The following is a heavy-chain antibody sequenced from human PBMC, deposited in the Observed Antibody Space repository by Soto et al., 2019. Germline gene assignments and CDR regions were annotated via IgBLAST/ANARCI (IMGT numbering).Heavy chain of an antibody. V-gene: IGHV3-30*03. CDR2: ISYDGSNK. D-gene: IGHD3-10*01. J-gene: IGHJ3*02. CDR3: VRVGARFVWNVINDAFDI. CDR1: GFTFSSYG. Sequence: QEQLVESGGGVVQPGRSLRLSCAVSGFTFSSYGMHWVRQAPVKGLEWVAFISYDGSNKYYVDSVKGRFTISRDNSKSMLYLQMNSLRPEDTAVYYCVRVGARFVWNVINDAFDIWGLGTKVTVAS.